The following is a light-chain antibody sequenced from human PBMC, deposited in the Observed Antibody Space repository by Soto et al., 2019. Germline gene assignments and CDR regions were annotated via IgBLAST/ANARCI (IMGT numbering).Light chain of an antibody. CDR1: RSVSSNY. CDR3: QDYGSSRT. J-gene: IGKJ1*01. CDR2: DAS. V-gene: IGKV3-20*01. Sequence: EIVLTQSPGTLSLSPGERATLSCRASRSVSSNYLAWYQRRPGQAPRLLIYDASSRATGIPDRFSGSGSGTDFTLTISRLEPEDFAVYYCQDYGSSRTFGQGTKVDI.